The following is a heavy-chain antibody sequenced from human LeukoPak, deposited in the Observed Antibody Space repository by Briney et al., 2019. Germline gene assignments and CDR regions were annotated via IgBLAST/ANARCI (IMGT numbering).Heavy chain of an antibody. CDR2: IYYSGTT. Sequence: SETLSLTCTVSGGSISRYYWSWIRQPPGKRLEWIGYIYYSGTTKYNPSLKSRVTISVDTSKNQLSLKLSSVTAADTAVYYCARGPGSAWYYYYGMDVWGQGTTVTVSS. D-gene: IGHD6-19*01. CDR3: ARGPGSAWYYYYGMDV. V-gene: IGHV4-59*01. J-gene: IGHJ6*02. CDR1: GGSISRYY.